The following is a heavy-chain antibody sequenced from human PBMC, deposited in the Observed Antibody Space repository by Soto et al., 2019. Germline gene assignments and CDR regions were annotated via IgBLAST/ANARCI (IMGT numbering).Heavy chain of an antibody. J-gene: IGHJ5*02. CDR1: GFTFSSYS. CDR3: ARDPHCTNGVCYTSWFDP. V-gene: IGHV3-21*01. CDR2: ISSSSSYI. D-gene: IGHD2-8*01. Sequence: GGSLRLSWAASGFTFSSYSMNWVRQAPGKGLEWVSSISSSSSYIYYADSVKGRFTISRDNAKNSLYLQMNSLRAEDTAVYYCARDPHCTNGVCYTSWFDPWGQGTLVTVSS.